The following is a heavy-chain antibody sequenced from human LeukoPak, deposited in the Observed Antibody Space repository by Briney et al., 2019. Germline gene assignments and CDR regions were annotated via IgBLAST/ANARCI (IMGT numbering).Heavy chain of an antibody. CDR3: ASGWLRRSFDY. CDR2: IYYSGST. J-gene: IGHJ4*02. Sequence: KASETLSLTCTVSGGSISSYYWSWIRQPPGKGLEWIGYIYYSGSTYYNPSLKSRVTILVDTSKNQFSLQLNSVTPEDTAVYYCASGWLRRSFDYWGQGTLVTVSS. V-gene: IGHV4-59*12. CDR1: GGSISSYY. D-gene: IGHD5-12*01.